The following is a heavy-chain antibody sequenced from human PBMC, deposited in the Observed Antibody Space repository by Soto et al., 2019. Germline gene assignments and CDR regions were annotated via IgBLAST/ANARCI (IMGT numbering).Heavy chain of an antibody. J-gene: IGHJ5*02. V-gene: IGHV4-28*03. Sequence: SETLSLTCAVSGYSISSSNWLGWIRQPPGKGLEWIGYIYYSGSTYYNPSLKSRVTMSVDTSKNQFSLKLSSVTAVDTAVYYCARVLGDSSSWQSNLGSWFDPWGQGTLVTVSS. D-gene: IGHD6-13*01. CDR2: IYYSGST. CDR1: GYSISSSNW. CDR3: ARVLGDSSSWQSNLGSWFDP.